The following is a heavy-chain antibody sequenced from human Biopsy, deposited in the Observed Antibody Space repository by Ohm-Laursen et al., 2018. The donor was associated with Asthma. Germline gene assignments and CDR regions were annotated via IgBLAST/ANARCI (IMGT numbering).Heavy chain of an antibody. CDR2: INHSGST. CDR3: ARAGQCSSTSCYNPGWFDP. D-gene: IGHD2-2*01. V-gene: IGHV4-34*01. J-gene: IGHJ5*02. CDR1: GGSFSGYY. Sequence: SETLSLTWAVYGGSFSGYYWSWIRQPPGKGLEWIGEINHSGSTNYNPSLKSRVTISVDTSKNQFSLKLSSVTAADTAVYYCARAGQCSSTSCYNPGWFDPRGQGTLVTVSS.